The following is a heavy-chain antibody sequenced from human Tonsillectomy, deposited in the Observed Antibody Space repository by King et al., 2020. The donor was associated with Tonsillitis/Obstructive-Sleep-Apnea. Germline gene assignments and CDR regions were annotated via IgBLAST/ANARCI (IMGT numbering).Heavy chain of an antibody. CDR3: ARHEGGLGALGY. D-gene: IGHD2-15*01. CDR2: IEPSDSYT. V-gene: IGHV5-10-1*03. CDR1: GYSFTSYW. Sequence: VQLVESGAEVKKPGESLRISCKGSGYSFTSYWISWVRQMPGKGLEWMGRIEPSDSYTNYSPSFQGHVTISADKSISTAYLQWSSLKASDTAMYYCARHEGGLGALGYWGQGTLVTVSS. J-gene: IGHJ4*02.